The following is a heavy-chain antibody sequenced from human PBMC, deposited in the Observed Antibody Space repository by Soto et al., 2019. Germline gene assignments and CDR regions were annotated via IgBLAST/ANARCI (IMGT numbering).Heavy chain of an antibody. V-gene: IGHV4-30-2*01. D-gene: IGHD2-2*01. CDR3: ARVPDR. CDR1: GGSISSGGYS. J-gene: IGHJ5*02. CDR2: IYHSGST. Sequence: TSETLSLTCAVSGGSISSGGYSWSWIRQPPGKGLEWIGYIYHSGSTYYNPSLKSRVTISVDRSKDQFSLKLSSVTAADTAVYYCARVPDRWGQGTLVTVSS.